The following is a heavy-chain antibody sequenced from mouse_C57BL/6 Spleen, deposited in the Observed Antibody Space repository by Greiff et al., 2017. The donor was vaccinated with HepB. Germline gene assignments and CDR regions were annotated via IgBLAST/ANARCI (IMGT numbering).Heavy chain of an antibody. CDR1: GFTFSSYA. J-gene: IGHJ1*03. D-gene: IGHD1-1*01. CDR3: ARENDYGSSYWYFDV. Sequence: EVQGVESGGGLVKPGGSLKLSCAASGFTFSSYAMSWVRQTPEKRLEWVATISDGGSYTYYPDNVKGRFTISRDNAKNNLYLQMSHLKSEDTAMYYCARENDYGSSYWYFDVWGTGTTVTVSS. CDR2: ISDGGSYT. V-gene: IGHV5-4*01.